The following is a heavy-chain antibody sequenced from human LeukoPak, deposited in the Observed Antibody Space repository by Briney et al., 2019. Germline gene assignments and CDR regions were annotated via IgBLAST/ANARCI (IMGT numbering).Heavy chain of an antibody. Sequence: PGGSLRLSCSASGFTFSTYWMSWVRQAPGKGLEWVAVISYDGSNKYYADSVKGRFTISRDNSKNTLYLQMNSLRAEDTAVYYCATSIAVGSPYYYYYYGMDVWGQGTTVTVSS. V-gene: IGHV3-30-3*01. CDR3: ATSIAVGSPYYYYYYGMDV. CDR2: ISYDGSNK. CDR1: GFTFSTYW. D-gene: IGHD6-19*01. J-gene: IGHJ6*02.